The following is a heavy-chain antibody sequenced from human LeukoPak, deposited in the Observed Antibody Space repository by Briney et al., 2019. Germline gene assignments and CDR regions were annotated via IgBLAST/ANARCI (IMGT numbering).Heavy chain of an antibody. D-gene: IGHD4-11*01. V-gene: IGHV3-15*01. CDR1: GFTFSNAW. CDR2: IKTKAEGGTA. J-gene: IGHJ4*02. Sequence: GGSLRLSCAASGFTFSNAWMSWVRQVPGKGLEWVGRIKTKAEGGTADYAAPVKSRFTVSRDDSDNTLYLQMNSLKTEDTAMYYCTSYVLTVTPDFWGQGTLVTVSS. CDR3: TSYVLTVTPDF.